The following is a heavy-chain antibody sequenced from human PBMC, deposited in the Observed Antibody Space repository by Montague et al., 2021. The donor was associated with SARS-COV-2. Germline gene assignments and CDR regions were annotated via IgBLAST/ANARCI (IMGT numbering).Heavy chain of an antibody. CDR1: GGSFSRYF. Sequence: SENLSLTCDVYGGSFSRYFWSWIRQPPGRGPELIGHISPTGSTRYNPSLDSRVTISLDTSKSRLSLELTSVTVADTSIYFCVGAPNEYYFDYWGQGTPVSVSS. J-gene: IGHJ4*02. CDR3: VGAPNEYYFDY. D-gene: IGHD3-16*01. CDR2: ISPTGST. V-gene: IGHV4-34*01.